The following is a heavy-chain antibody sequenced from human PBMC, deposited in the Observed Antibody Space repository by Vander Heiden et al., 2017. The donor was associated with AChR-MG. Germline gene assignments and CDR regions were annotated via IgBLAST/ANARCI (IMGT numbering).Heavy chain of an antibody. CDR1: GFTFSSYG. J-gene: IGHJ2*01. D-gene: IGHD2-15*01. Sequence: QVQLVESGGGVVQPGRSLRLPCSASGFTFSSYGMHWVRQAPGKGLEWVAVISYDGSNKYYADSVKGRFTISRDNSKNTLYLQMNSLRAEDTAVYYCAKSAGGKRAHWYFDLWGRGTLVTVSS. CDR2: ISYDGSNK. CDR3: AKSAGGKRAHWYFDL. V-gene: IGHV3-30*18.